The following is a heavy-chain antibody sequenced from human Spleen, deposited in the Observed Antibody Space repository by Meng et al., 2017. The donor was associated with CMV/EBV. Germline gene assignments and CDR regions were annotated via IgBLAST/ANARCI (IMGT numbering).Heavy chain of an antibody. Sequence: LSLTCAASGFTFSSYSMNWVRQAPGKGLEWVSSISSSSSYIYYADSVKGRFTISRDNAKNSLYLQMNSLRAEDTAVYYCARGIVVVPAAIGVYYYYYGMDVWGQGTTVTVSS. CDR2: ISSSSSYI. J-gene: IGHJ6*02. V-gene: IGHV3-21*01. CDR3: ARGIVVVPAAIGVYYYYYGMDV. CDR1: GFTFSSYS. D-gene: IGHD2-2*02.